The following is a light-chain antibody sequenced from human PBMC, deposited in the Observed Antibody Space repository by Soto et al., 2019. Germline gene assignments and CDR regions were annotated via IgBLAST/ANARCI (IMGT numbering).Light chain of an antibody. CDR1: SSDLAIYNY. V-gene: IGLV2-14*01. CDR3: SSYTDSRNYV. Sequence: QSVLTQPASVSGSPGQSITISCTGTSSDLAIYNYVSWYQQQPGKAPKLMIYQVTNRPSGVSNRFSGSRSGNTASLTISGLPAEDEADYYCSSYTDSRNYVFGTGTKVTVL. CDR2: QVT. J-gene: IGLJ1*01.